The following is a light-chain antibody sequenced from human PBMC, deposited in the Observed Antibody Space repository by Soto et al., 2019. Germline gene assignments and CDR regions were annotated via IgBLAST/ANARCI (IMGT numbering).Light chain of an antibody. Sequence: EIVMTQSPATLSVSTGERDTLSCRASQRVSSNLAWYQQQPGHAPSLLIYGASNRATGIQARFSGSGSGTEFTLTISSLQSEDFAVYYCQQYNNWPPLTFGGGPKVEIK. V-gene: IGKV3-15*01. CDR1: QRVSSN. CDR2: GAS. CDR3: QQYNNWPPLT. J-gene: IGKJ4*01.